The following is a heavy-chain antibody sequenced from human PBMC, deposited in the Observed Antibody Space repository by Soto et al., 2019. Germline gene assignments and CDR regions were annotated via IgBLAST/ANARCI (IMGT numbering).Heavy chain of an antibody. V-gene: IGHV1-18*01. Sequence: ASVKVSCKASGYTFTSYGISWVRQAPGQGLEWMGWISAYNGNTNYAQKLQGRVTMTTDTSTSTAYMELRSLRSDDTAVYYCATLYSSSWYGHDAFDIWGQGTMVTV. CDR2: ISAYNGNT. D-gene: IGHD6-13*01. CDR3: ATLYSSSWYGHDAFDI. J-gene: IGHJ3*02. CDR1: GYTFTSYG.